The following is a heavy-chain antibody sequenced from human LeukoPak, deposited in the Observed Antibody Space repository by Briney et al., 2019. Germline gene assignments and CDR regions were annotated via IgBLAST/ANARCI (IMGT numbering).Heavy chain of an antibody. Sequence: SETLSLTCTVSGGSISSSSYYWGWIRQPPGKGLEWIGSIYYSGSTYYNPSLKSRVTISVDTSKNQFSLKLSSVTAADTAVYYCARSTTGRYFDYWGQGTLVTVSS. CDR2: IYYSGST. D-gene: IGHD4-11*01. J-gene: IGHJ4*02. V-gene: IGHV4-39*07. CDR1: GGSISSSSYY. CDR3: ARSTTGRYFDY.